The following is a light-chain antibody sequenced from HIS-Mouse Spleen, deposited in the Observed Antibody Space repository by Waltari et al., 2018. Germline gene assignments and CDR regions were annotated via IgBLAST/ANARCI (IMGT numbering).Light chain of an antibody. CDR1: ALPKKY. V-gene: IGLV3-10*01. Sequence: SYELTQPPSVSVSPGQTARNTCSGDALPKKYGYLYQQKSGQAPVLVSYEDSKRPSGIPERFSGSSSGTMATLTISGAQVEDEADYYCYSTDSSGNHRVFGGGTKLTVL. CDR2: EDS. CDR3: YSTDSSGNHRV. J-gene: IGLJ2*01.